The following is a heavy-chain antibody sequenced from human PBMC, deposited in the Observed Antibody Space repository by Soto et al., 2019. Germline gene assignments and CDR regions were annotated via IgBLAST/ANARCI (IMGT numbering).Heavy chain of an antibody. CDR2: IYPSDSDT. J-gene: IGHJ4*02. CDR1: GYTFTIYW. V-gene: IGHV5-51*01. CDR3: ARPANTVADHFDL. Sequence: PGESLKISCQVSGYTFTIYWIGWVRQMPGKGLEWMGIIYPSDSDTRYSPSFQGQVTISADQSINTAYLQWDNLKASDTAIYYCARPANTVADHFDLWGQGTPVTVSS. D-gene: IGHD4-17*01.